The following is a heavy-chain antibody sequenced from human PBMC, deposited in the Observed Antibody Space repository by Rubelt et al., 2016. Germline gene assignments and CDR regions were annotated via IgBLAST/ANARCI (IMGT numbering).Heavy chain of an antibody. J-gene: IGHJ5*02. V-gene: IGHV4-4*02. D-gene: IGHD3-22*01. Sequence: GGGLEWIGEIYHSGSTNYNPSLKSRVTISVDKSKNQFSLKLSSVTAADTAVYYCARTLNYDSSGLDWFDPWGQGTLVTVSS. CDR2: IYHSGST. CDR3: ARTLNYDSSGLDWFDP.